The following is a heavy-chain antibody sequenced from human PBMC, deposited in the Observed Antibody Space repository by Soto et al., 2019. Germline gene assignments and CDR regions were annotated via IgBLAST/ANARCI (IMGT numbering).Heavy chain of an antibody. Sequence: SETRSLTCTVSDDCFTRNYWSWIRQPPGKGLEWIGYIYSSGATNYRSSLRSRVTMSVDSSKNQFSLNLTSVTAADTAVYYCARQTIFGVVTLDFWGRGTLVTVSS. V-gene: IGHV4-59*01. CDR1: DDCFTRNY. D-gene: IGHD3-3*01. J-gene: IGHJ4*02. CDR2: IYSSGAT. CDR3: ARQTIFGVVTLDF.